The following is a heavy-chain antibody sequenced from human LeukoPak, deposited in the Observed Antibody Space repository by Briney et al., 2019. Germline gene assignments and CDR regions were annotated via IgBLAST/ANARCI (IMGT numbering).Heavy chain of an antibody. CDR1: GGSISSGGYY. J-gene: IGHJ4*02. Sequence: SETLSLTCTVSGGSISSGGYYWSWIRQPPGKGLEWIGYIYHSGSTNYNPSLKSRVTISLDKSKNQFSLKLTSVTAADTAFYYCARDGDVYRSGWYRGGFDYWGQGTLVTVSS. CDR3: ARDGDVYRSGWYRGGFDY. V-gene: IGHV4-30-2*01. CDR2: IYHSGST. D-gene: IGHD6-19*01.